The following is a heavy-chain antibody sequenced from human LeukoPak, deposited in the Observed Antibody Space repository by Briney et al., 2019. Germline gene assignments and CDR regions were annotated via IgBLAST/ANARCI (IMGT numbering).Heavy chain of an antibody. V-gene: IGHV3-30*04. CDR2: ISYDGSNK. D-gene: IGHD3-22*01. Sequence: GRSLRLSCAASGFTFSSYAMHWVRQAPGKGLEWVAVISYDGSNKYYADSVKGRFTISRDNSKNTLYLQMNSLRAEDTAVYYCAREFFYHDSSGYHNWFDPWGQGTLVTVSS. J-gene: IGHJ5*02. CDR1: GFTFSSYA. CDR3: AREFFYHDSSGYHNWFDP.